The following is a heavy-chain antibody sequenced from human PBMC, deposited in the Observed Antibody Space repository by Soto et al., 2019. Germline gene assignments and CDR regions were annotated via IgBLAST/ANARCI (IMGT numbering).Heavy chain of an antibody. Sequence: ASVKVSCKASGYTSTSYGISWVRQAPGQGLEWMGWISAYNGNTNYAQKLQGRVTMTTDTSTSTAYMELRSLRSDDTAVYYCARDGDSDYYYGMDVWGQGTTVTVSS. CDR2: ISAYNGNT. V-gene: IGHV1-18*01. D-gene: IGHD2-21*02. CDR3: ARDGDSDYYYGMDV. CDR1: GYTSTSYG. J-gene: IGHJ6*02.